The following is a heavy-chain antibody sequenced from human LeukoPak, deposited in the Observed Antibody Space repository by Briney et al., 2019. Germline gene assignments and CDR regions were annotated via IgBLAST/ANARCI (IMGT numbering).Heavy chain of an antibody. CDR1: GFTFSSYA. J-gene: IGHJ4*02. CDR3: AKFQTYYYGSGSHFDY. Sequence: GGSLRLSCAASGFTFSSYAMSWVRQAPGKGLEWVSAISGSGGSTYYADSVKGRFTIARENNKNTLYLQMNSLRAEDTAVYYCAKFQTYYYGSGSHFDYWGQGTLVTVSS. D-gene: IGHD3-10*01. V-gene: IGHV3-23*01. CDR2: ISGSGGST.